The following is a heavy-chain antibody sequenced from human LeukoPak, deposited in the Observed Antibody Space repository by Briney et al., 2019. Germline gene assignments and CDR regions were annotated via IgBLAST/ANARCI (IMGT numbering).Heavy chain of an antibody. D-gene: IGHD2-2*01. V-gene: IGHV4-59*01. J-gene: IGHJ4*02. CDR2: TYYSGTT. CDR3: VRQYCGSTGCYPYFDY. CDR1: TGSISSYY. Sequence: SETLSLTCTVATGSISSYYWGWLRQPPGKGLEWIGYTYYSGTTNYNPSLKSRVTISVDTSKNQFSLKLSSVTAADTAIYYCVRQYCGSTGCYPYFDYWGQGTLVTVSS.